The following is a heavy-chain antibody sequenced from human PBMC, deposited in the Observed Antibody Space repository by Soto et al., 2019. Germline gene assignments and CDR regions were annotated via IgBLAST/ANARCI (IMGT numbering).Heavy chain of an antibody. CDR3: AGARGQQRGRRWFDP. J-gene: IGHJ5*02. Sequence: GASVKVSCKASGYTFTSYDINWVRQATGQGLEWMGWMNPNSGNTGYAQKFQGRVTMTRNTSISTAYMELSSLRSEDTAVYYCAGARGQQRGRRWFDPWGQGTLVTVSS. D-gene: IGHD6-13*01. CDR2: MNPNSGNT. CDR1: GYTFTSYD. V-gene: IGHV1-8*01.